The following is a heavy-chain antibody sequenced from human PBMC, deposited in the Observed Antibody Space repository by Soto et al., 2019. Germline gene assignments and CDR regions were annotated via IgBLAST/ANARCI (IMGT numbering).Heavy chain of an antibody. V-gene: IGHV4-39*01. Sequence: SETLSLTCTVSGGSISSSSYYWGWIRQPPGKGLEWIGSIYYSGSTYYNPSLKSRVTISVDTSKNQFSLKLSSVTAADTAVYYCARQRNDYSSSWYYFDYWGQGTLVTVSS. CDR1: GGSISSSSYY. CDR2: IYYSGST. CDR3: ARQRNDYSSSWYYFDY. D-gene: IGHD6-13*01. J-gene: IGHJ4*02.